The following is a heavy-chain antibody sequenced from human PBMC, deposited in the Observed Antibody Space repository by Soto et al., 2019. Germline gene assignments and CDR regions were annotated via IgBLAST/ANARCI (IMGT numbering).Heavy chain of an antibody. CDR3: ARDSSILRFLEWRPNGGAFDI. CDR2: ISYDGSNK. CDR1: GFTFSSYA. J-gene: IGHJ3*02. D-gene: IGHD3-3*01. Sequence: QVQLVESGGGVVQPGRSLRLSCAASGFTFSSYAMHWVRQAPGKGLEWVAVISYDGSNKYYADSVKGLFTISRDNPKNALYMQMNSLRAEDTAVYYCARDSSILRFLEWRPNGGAFDIWGQGTMVTVSS. V-gene: IGHV3-30-3*01.